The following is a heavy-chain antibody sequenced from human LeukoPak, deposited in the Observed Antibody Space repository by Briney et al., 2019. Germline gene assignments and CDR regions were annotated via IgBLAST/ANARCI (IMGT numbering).Heavy chain of an antibody. CDR3: AREPQDY. CDR1: GFTFSEAW. V-gene: IGHV3-48*02. J-gene: IGHJ4*02. Sequence: GGSLRLSCATSGFTFSEAWLSWVRQAPGKGLEWVSYISDGSSTIYYADSVRGRFTISRDNAKNSLYLQINSLRDEDTAVYYCAREPQDYWGQGTLVTVSS. CDR2: ISDGSSTI.